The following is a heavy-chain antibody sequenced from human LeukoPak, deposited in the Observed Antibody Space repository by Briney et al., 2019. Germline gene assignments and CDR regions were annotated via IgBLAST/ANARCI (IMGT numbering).Heavy chain of an antibody. CDR3: ARGAYDSSAYWAFDT. CDR2: IYSAGST. Sequence: GGSLRLSCAASGVTVSSNYMSSVRQAPGKGLEWVSLIYSAGSTLYADSVKGRFTISRDNSKNTVFLQMSSLRAEDTAVYHCARGAYDSSAYWAFDTWGQGTMVTVSS. V-gene: IGHV3-53*01. CDR1: GVTVSSNY. J-gene: IGHJ3*02. D-gene: IGHD3-22*01.